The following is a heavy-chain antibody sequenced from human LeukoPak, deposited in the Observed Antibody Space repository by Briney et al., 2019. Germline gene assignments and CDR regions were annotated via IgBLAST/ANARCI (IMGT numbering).Heavy chain of an antibody. Sequence: GGSLRLPCIASGFTFGDYAMSWFRQAPGKGLEWVGFVRSKAYGETTEYAASVKGRFTISRDDSQNSLYLQMNSLKTEDTAVYYCVRVYSSSWSGSYFDYWGQGTLVTVSS. J-gene: IGHJ4*02. CDR1: GFTFGDYA. CDR3: VRVYSSSWSGSYFDY. CDR2: VRSKAYGETT. V-gene: IGHV3-49*03. D-gene: IGHD6-13*01.